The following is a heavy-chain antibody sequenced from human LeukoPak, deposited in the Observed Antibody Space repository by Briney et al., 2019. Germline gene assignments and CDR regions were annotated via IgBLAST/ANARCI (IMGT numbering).Heavy chain of an antibody. CDR3: ARSPAIQGYYTMPWVDV. Sequence: SETLSLTCTVSGGSISGYYWSWIRQPPGKGLEWIAYIYYNGISNYNPSLKSRVIISVDKSKNQFSLKLSSVTAADTAVYYCARSPAIQGYYTMPWVDVWGQGTTVTVSS. J-gene: IGHJ6*02. CDR2: IYYNGIS. D-gene: IGHD3-3*01. CDR1: GGSISGYY. V-gene: IGHV4-59*12.